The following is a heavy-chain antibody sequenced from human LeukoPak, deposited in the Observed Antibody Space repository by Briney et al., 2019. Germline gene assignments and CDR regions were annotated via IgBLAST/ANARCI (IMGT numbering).Heavy chain of an antibody. CDR2: INPNSGGT. CDR3: ARAGSVWMTTVTTWTKY. CDR1: GYTFTGYY. D-gene: IGHD4-11*01. Sequence: ASVKVSCKASGYTFTGYYMHWVRQAPGQGLEWMGWINPNSGGTNYAQKFQGRVTMTRDTSISTAYMELSRLTSDDTAVYYCARAGSVWMTTVTTWTKYWGQGTLVTVSS. V-gene: IGHV1-2*02. J-gene: IGHJ4*02.